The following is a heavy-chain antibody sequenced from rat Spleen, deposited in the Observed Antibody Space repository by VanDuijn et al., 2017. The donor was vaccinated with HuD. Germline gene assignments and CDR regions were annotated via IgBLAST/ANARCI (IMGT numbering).Heavy chain of an antibody. J-gene: IGHJ2*01. CDR3: ARGGFFRF. Sequence: EVQLVESGGGLVQPGKSLTLSCEASGFTFSNRGMHWVRQAPTKGLEWVASISPTGGRSNYRDAVKGRFTISRDTAQNTLYLQMNSLRSEDTATYYCARGGFFRFWGQGVMVTVSS. CDR1: GFTFSNRG. V-gene: IGHV5-19*01. D-gene: IGHD1-6*01. CDR2: ISPTGGRS.